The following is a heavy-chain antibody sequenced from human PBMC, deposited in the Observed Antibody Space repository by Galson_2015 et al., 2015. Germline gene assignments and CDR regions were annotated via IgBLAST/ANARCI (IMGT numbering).Heavy chain of an antibody. CDR3: ARRPSDILTGYCFFDY. D-gene: IGHD3-9*01. J-gene: IGHJ4*02. Sequence: LSLTCAVSGGSISSSNWWSWVRQPPGKGLEWIGEIYHSGSTNYNPSLKSRVTISVDKSKNQFSLKLSFVTAADTAVYYCARRPSDILTGYCFFDYWGQGTLVTVSS. V-gene: IGHV4-4*02. CDR1: GGSISSSNW. CDR2: IYHSGST.